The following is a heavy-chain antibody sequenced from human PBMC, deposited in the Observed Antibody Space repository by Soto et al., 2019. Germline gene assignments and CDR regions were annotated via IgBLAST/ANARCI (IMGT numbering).Heavy chain of an antibody. J-gene: IGHJ4*02. D-gene: IGHD5-18*01. CDR2: ISYDGSNK. CDR1: GFTFSSYA. Sequence: ESGGGVVQPGRSLRLSCAASGFTFSSYAMHWVRQASGKGLEWVAVISYDGSNKYYADSVKGRFTISRDNSKNTLYLQMNSLRDEDTAVYYCARAPGPKAMLTHWGQGTLVTVSS. V-gene: IGHV3-30-3*01. CDR3: ARAPGPKAMLTH.